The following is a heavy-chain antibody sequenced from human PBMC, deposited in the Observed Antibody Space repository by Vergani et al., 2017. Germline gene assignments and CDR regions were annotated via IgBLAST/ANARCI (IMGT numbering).Heavy chain of an antibody. CDR1: GGTFSSYT. CDR3: ASAEAGLDAFYI. J-gene: IGHJ3*02. D-gene: IGHD6-19*01. Sequence: QVQLVQSAAEVKNPGSSVKVFCKASGGTFSSYTISWVRQAPGQGLEWMGRIIPIVDIANYAQKFQGRVTITADKSTSTAYMELSSLRSEDTAAYYCASAEAGLDAFYIWSQGTMVTVSS. V-gene: IGHV1-69*02. CDR2: IIPIVDIA.